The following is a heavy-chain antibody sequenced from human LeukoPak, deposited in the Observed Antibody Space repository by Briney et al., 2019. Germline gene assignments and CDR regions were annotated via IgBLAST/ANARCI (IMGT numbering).Heavy chain of an antibody. D-gene: IGHD6-6*01. CDR1: GFTLSSYA. J-gene: IGHJ5*02. Sequence: GGSLRLSCAASGFTLSSYAMNWVRQAPGKGLEWVSAISGSSGSTYYADSVRGRFTISRDNSKNTLYLQMNSLRAEDTAVYYCAKEYSSSSGSWFDPWGQGTLVTVSS. CDR2: ISGSSGST. CDR3: AKEYSSSSGSWFDP. V-gene: IGHV3-23*01.